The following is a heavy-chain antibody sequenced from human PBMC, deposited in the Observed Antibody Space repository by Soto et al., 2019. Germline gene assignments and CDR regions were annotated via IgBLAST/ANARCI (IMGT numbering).Heavy chain of an antibody. J-gene: IGHJ4*02. CDR2: INHSGST. V-gene: IGHV4-34*01. CDR1: GGSFSGYY. D-gene: IGHD4-17*01. Sequence: QVQLQQWGAGLLKPSETLSLTCAVYGGSFSGYYWSWIRQPPGKGLEWIGEINHSGSTNYNPSLKSRVTISVDTSKNQFSLKLSSVTAADTAVYYCAIASRDYGTLGKNDDWGQGTLVTVSS. CDR3: AIASRDYGTLGKNDD.